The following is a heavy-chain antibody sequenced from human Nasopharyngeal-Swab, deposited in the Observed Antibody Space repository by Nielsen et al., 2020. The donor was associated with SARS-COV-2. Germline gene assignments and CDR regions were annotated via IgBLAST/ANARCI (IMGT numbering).Heavy chain of an antibody. J-gene: IGHJ4*02. Sequence: WIRQPPGKGLEWIGYIFYSESTNYNPSLKSRVTISVDTSKNQFSLKLSSVTAADTAVYYCARVGGSSWYAFDYWGQGTLVTVSS. D-gene: IGHD6-13*01. CDR2: IFYSEST. CDR3: ARVGGSSWYAFDY. V-gene: IGHV4-59*01.